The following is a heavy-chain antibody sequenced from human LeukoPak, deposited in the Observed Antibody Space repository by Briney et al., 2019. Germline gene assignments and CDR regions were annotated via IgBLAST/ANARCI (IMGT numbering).Heavy chain of an antibody. CDR3: ARDSRLWFGGFDP. D-gene: IGHD3-10*01. V-gene: IGHV4-31*02. CDR2: IFYSGST. J-gene: IGHJ5*02. Sequence: IGYIFYSGSTYYNPSLKSRVTISLNTPKNQFSLRLSSVTAADTAVYYCARDSRLWFGGFDPWGQGTLVTVSS.